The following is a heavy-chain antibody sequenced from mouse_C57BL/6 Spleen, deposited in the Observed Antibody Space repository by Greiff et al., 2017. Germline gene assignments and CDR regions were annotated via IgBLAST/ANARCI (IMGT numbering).Heavy chain of an antibody. J-gene: IGHJ2*01. CDR1: GYPFTRYW. CDR3: ARRDYDYLYYFDY. D-gene: IGHD2-4*01. CDR2: INPSNGST. V-gene: IGHV1-53*01. Sequence: VQLQQPGAELVKPGASVKLSCKASGYPFTRYWMDWVKQRPGQGLEWIGNINPSNGSTNYKEKFKSKATLTVDKSSSTAYMQLSSLTSEDSAVYYCARRDYDYLYYFDYWGQGTTLTVSS.